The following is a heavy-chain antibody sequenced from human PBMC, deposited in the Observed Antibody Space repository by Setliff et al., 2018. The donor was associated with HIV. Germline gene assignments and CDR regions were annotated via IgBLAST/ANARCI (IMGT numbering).Heavy chain of an antibody. Sequence: SETLSLTCTVSGDSISSYYWTWIRQPAGQGLEWIGRIYISGSTKYNPSIKSRVTIFVDTSKTQFYLKLRSVTASDTAVYYCARYTSKVDWFDPWGQGTLVTVSS. CDR1: GDSISSYY. CDR2: IYISGST. CDR3: ARYTSKVDWFDP. V-gene: IGHV4-4*07. D-gene: IGHD2-2*02. J-gene: IGHJ5*02.